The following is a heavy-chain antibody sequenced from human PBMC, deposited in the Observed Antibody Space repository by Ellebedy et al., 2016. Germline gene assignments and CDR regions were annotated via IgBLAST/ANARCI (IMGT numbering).Heavy chain of an antibody. Sequence: GESLKISXKGSGYSFTSYWISWVRQMPGKGLEWMGRIDPSDSYTNYSPSFQGHVTISADKSISTAYLQWSSLKASDTAMYYCARHLVPRGDRAPFDPWGQGTLVTVSS. V-gene: IGHV5-10-1*01. CDR2: IDPSDSYT. CDR1: GYSFTSYW. J-gene: IGHJ5*02. CDR3: ARHLVPRGDRAPFDP. D-gene: IGHD3-10*01.